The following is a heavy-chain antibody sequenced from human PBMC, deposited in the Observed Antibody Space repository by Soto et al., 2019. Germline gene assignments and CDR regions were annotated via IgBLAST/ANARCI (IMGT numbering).Heavy chain of an antibody. CDR2: VYITGST. Sequence: SETLSLTCNVSGGSISTFYWNWIRQSAEKGLEWIGRVYITGSTNHHPSLRSRVTMSVDTSKNQFSLKLSSVTAADTAVYYCARGGRDGFDIWGQGTRVTVSS. CDR1: GGSISTFY. CDR3: ARGGRDGFDI. V-gene: IGHV4-4*07. J-gene: IGHJ3*02.